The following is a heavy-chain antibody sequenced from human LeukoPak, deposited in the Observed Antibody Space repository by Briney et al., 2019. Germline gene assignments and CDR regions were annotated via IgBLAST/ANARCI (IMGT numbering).Heavy chain of an antibody. V-gene: IGHV1-46*01. Sequence: ASVKVSCKASGYTFTSYYMHWVRQAPGQGLEWMGIINPSGGSTSYAQKFQGRVTMTRDMSTSTVYMELSSLRSEDTAVYYCAREYYYDSSGYYSTEGAFDIWGQGTMVTVSS. J-gene: IGHJ3*02. D-gene: IGHD3-22*01. CDR2: INPSGGST. CDR1: GYTFTSYY. CDR3: AREYYYDSSGYYSTEGAFDI.